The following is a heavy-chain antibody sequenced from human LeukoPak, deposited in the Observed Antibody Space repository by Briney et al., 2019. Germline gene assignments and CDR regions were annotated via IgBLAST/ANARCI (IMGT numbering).Heavy chain of an antibody. Sequence: GGSLRLSCAASGFTFSSYSMNWVRQAPGKGLEWVSSISSSSSYIYYADSVKGRFTISRDNAKNSLYLQMNSLRAEDTALYYCARVGLPSSGENYWGQGTLVTVSS. CDR2: ISSSSSYI. V-gene: IGHV3-21*01. CDR3: ARVGLPSSGENY. CDR1: GFTFSSYS. D-gene: IGHD3-16*01. J-gene: IGHJ4*02.